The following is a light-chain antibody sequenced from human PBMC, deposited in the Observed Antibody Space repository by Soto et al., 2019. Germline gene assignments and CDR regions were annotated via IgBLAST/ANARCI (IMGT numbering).Light chain of an antibody. CDR3: QQYAVSPIT. CDR1: QTVSITY. Sequence: EIVLTQSPGTLSLSPGERATLSCRASQTVSITYLTWYQQKPGQAPRLLIFGASKRATGIPDRFSGSGSGTDFTLTISRLEPEDFAVFYCQQYAVSPITFGQGTRLEIK. CDR2: GAS. V-gene: IGKV3-20*01. J-gene: IGKJ5*01.